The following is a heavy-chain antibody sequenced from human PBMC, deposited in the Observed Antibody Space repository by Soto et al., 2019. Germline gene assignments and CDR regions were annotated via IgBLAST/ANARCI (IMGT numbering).Heavy chain of an antibody. CDR2: ISSSSSYI. D-gene: IGHD6-6*01. V-gene: IGHV3-21*01. J-gene: IGHJ5*02. CDR1: GFTFSSYS. Sequence: GGSLRLSCAASGFTFSSYSMNWVRQAPGKGLEWVSSISSSSSYIYYADSVKGRFTISRDNAKNSLYLQMNSLRAEDTALYYSAGDGLSEGSSGRFDPWGQGTLVTVSS. CDR3: AGDGLSEGSSGRFDP.